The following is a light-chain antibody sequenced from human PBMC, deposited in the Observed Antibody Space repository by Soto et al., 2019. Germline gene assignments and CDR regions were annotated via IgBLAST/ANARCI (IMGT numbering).Light chain of an antibody. Sequence: QSVLTQPASVSGSPGQSITISCTGTSSGVGGYNYVSWYQQHPGKAPKLMIYDVSNRPSGVSNRFSGSKSGNTASLTISGLQAEDEADYYCSSYTSSSTLEVFGGGTKLTVL. CDR1: SSGVGGYNY. J-gene: IGLJ2*01. CDR3: SSYTSSSTLEV. V-gene: IGLV2-14*01. CDR2: DVS.